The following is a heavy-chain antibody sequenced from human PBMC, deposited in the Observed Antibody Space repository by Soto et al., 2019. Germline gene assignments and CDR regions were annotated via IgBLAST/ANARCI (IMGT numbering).Heavy chain of an antibody. CDR1: GFTFSSFG. D-gene: IGHD5-12*01. CDR2: ASYDGSYK. Sequence: QVQLVESGGGVVQPGRSLRLSCAASGFTFSSFGMHWVRQAPGKGLEWVAVASYDGSYKYYADSVKGRFTISRDNSKNTLYLQMNSLRAEDPAVYYCAKERSVVATTPDFDYWGQGTLVTVSS. J-gene: IGHJ4*02. CDR3: AKERSVVATTPDFDY. V-gene: IGHV3-30*18.